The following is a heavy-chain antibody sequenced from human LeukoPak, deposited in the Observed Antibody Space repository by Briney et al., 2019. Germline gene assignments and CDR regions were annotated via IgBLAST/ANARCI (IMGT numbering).Heavy chain of an antibody. D-gene: IGHD3-16*01. CDR2: IYTSGST. CDR1: GGSISSGSYY. V-gene: IGHV4-61*02. J-gene: IGHJ2*01. CDR3: ARGAPDFDL. Sequence: SQTLSLTCTVSGGSISSGSYYWSWIRQPAGKGLEWIGRIYTSGSTNYNPSLKSRVTISVDTSKNQFSLKLSSVTAADTAVHYCARGAPDFDLWGRGTLVTVSS.